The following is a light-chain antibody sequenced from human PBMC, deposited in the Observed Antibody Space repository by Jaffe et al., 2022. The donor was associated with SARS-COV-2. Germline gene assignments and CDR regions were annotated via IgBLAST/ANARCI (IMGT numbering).Light chain of an antibody. V-gene: IGKV4-1*01. Sequence: DIVMTQSPDSLAVSLGERATIDCKSSQSILYSSNNKNYLAWYQQKPGQPPKLLIYWASTRASGVPDRFSGSGSGTDFTLTISSLQAEDVAVYYCQQYYSTPRTFGRGTKLEIK. CDR3: QQYYSTPRT. J-gene: IGKJ2*01. CDR2: WAS. CDR1: QSILYSSNNKNY.